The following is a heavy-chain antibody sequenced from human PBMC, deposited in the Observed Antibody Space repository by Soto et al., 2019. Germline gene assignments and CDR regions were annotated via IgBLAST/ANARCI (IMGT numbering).Heavy chain of an antibody. Sequence: SETLSLTCGVSGGTVASSHWWSWVRQSPGGGLEWIGNVYHTGDTNFNPSLQSRVTISVDKSNNQFSLRLNSLTAADTAVYFCAREIVTAGGNNYFDPWGPGTLVTSPQ. V-gene: IGHV4-4*02. CDR2: VYHTGDT. J-gene: IGHJ5*02. CDR3: AREIVTAGGNNYFDP. D-gene: IGHD2-21*02. CDR1: GGTVASSHW.